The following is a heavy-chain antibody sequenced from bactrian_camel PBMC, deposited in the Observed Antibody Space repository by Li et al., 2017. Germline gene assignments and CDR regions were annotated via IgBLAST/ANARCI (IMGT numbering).Heavy chain of an antibody. D-gene: IGHD4*01. CDR1: GFPYSRYC. CDR2: LDSDGTT. Sequence: VQLVESGGESVQAGGSLRLSCAVSGFPYSRYCMGWFRQGPGKEREGVAGLDSDGTTKYADSMKGRFTISQDDATKTVYLQMNSLQPDDSGVYYCAADLHIRCRDYVGQPTRYPYQGQGTQVTVS. J-gene: IGHJ4*01. V-gene: IGHV3S9*01.